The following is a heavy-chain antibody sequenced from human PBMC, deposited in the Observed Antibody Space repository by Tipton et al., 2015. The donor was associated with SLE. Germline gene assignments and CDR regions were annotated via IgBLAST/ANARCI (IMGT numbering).Heavy chain of an antibody. J-gene: IGHJ6*02. CDR2: IFYAGSP. V-gene: IGHV4-59*08. CDR1: GGSLTNYY. Sequence: TLSLTCTVSGGSLTNYYWSWIRQPPGKGLEWIGYIFYAGSPNYNPSFASRLTMSVDTSTNQFSLRLTSVTAADTAVYYCARFRDEYYYYAMDVWGQGTTVTVSS. CDR3: ARFRDEYYYYAMDV.